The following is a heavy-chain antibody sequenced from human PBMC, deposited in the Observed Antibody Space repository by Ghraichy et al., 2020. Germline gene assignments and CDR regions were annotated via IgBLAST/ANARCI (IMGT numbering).Heavy chain of an antibody. J-gene: IGHJ4*02. CDR3: AKDKGYNSAWPTCDY. CDR1: GFTFSNYA. Sequence: GESLNISCAASGFTFSNYAMSWVRQAPGKGLEWVSGISASGGATYHADSVKGRFTISRDNSRNTLFLQMNSLRVEDTAVYYCAKDKGYNSAWPTCDYWGQGTMVTVSS. CDR2: ISASGGAT. V-gene: IGHV3-23*01. D-gene: IGHD6-19*01.